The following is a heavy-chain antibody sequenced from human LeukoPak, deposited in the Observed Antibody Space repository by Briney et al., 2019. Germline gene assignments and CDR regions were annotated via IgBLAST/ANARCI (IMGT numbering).Heavy chain of an antibody. V-gene: IGHV4-61*02. Sequence: SETLSLTCTVSGGSISSGSYYWSWIRQPAGKGLEWIGRIYTSGSTNYNPSLKSRVTISVDTSKNQFSLKLSSVTAADTAVYYCARKVAGTPGFDYWGQGTLVTVSS. J-gene: IGHJ4*02. CDR2: IYTSGST. D-gene: IGHD6-19*01. CDR1: GGSISSGSYY. CDR3: ARKVAGTPGFDY.